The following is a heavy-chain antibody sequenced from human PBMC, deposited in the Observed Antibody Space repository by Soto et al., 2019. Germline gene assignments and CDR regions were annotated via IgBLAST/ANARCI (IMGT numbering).Heavy chain of an antibody. D-gene: IGHD3-9*01. Sequence: QVQLVESGGGVVQPGRSLRLSCAASGFTFSSYGMHWVRQAPGKGLEWVAVISYDGSNKYYADSVKGRFTISRDNCKNTLYLQMNSLRAEDTAVYYCAKESDYDILTGYSWFDPWGQGTLVTVSS. CDR3: AKESDYDILTGYSWFDP. J-gene: IGHJ5*02. V-gene: IGHV3-30*18. CDR2: ISYDGSNK. CDR1: GFTFSSYG.